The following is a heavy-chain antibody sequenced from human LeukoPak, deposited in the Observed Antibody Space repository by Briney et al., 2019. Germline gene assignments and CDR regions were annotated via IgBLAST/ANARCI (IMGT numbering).Heavy chain of an antibody. CDR2: INHYGTIV. CDR3: ARDQDWAFDY. J-gene: IGHJ4*02. Sequence: PGGSLRLSCAVSGFTFVSHAMNWVRQAPGKGLEWISFINHYGTIVYYADSVRGRFATSRDNAKNSLHLQINNVGADDTAVYYCARDQDWAFDYWGQGTLVTVSS. D-gene: IGHD3/OR15-3a*01. V-gene: IGHV3-48*03. CDR1: GFTFVSHA.